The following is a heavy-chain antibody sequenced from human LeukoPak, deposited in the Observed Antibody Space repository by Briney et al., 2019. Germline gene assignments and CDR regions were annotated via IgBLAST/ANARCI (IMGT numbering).Heavy chain of an antibody. CDR2: ITYDGYYK. CDR3: ARDLSPVVRASPMGY. V-gene: IGHV3-30*03. CDR1: GFTFTNYG. Sequence: GGSLRLSCAASGFTFTNYGMHWVRQAPGKGLEWVALITYDGYYKYYSDSVKGRFTISSDTSKNALYLQMNSLRAEDTAVYYCARDLSPVVRASPMGYWGQGTPVTVSS. D-gene: IGHD3-10*01. J-gene: IGHJ4*02.